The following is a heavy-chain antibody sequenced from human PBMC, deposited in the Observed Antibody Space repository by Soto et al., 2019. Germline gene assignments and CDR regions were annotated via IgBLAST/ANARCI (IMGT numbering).Heavy chain of an antibody. CDR1: GFTFSDYY. Sequence: GGSLRLSCAASGFTFSDYYMSWIRQAPGKGLEWVSYISSSGSTIYYADSVKGRFTISRDNAKNSLYLQMNSLRAEDTAVYCCARDPKVTMVRGVNNWFDPWGQGTLVTVSS. V-gene: IGHV3-11*01. D-gene: IGHD3-10*01. CDR3: ARDPKVTMVRGVNNWFDP. J-gene: IGHJ5*02. CDR2: ISSSGSTI.